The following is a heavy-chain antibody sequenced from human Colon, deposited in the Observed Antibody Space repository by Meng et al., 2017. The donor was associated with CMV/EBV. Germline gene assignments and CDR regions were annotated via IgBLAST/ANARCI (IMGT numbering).Heavy chain of an antibody. J-gene: IGHJ5*02. V-gene: IGHV3-21*06. Sequence: GESLKISCAASGFSFSIDSMNWVRQAPGKGLEWIATISSAGIYTYYAASVKGRFTISRDNAKSTVFLQMNSLRAEDTAVYYCSRGQDFVVVPTPKNFFDPWGQGTLVTVS. CDR3: SRGQDFVVVPTPKNFFDP. D-gene: IGHD2-2*01. CDR1: GFSFSIDS. CDR2: ISSAGIYT.